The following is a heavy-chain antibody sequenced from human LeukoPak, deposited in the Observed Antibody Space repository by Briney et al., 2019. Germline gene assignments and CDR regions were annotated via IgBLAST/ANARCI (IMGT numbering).Heavy chain of an antibody. Sequence: PGGSLRLSCAASGFTFSSYSMNWVRQAPGKGLEWVSSISSSSSYIYYADSVKGRFTISRDNAKNSLYLQMNSLRAEDTAVYYCARDLSYYYDSSGSVFDYWGQGTLVTVSS. CDR1: GFTFSSYS. J-gene: IGHJ4*02. V-gene: IGHV3-21*01. CDR2: ISSSSSYI. D-gene: IGHD3-22*01. CDR3: ARDLSYYYDSSGSVFDY.